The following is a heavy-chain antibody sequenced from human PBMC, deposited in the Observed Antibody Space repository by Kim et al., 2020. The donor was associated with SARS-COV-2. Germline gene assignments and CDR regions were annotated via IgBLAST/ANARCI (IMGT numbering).Heavy chain of an antibody. CDR2: ISYDGSNK. CDR3: AKGRWQLRLGGQYYMDV. Sequence: GGSLRLSCAASGFTFSSYGMHWVRQAPGKGLEWVAVISYDGSNKYYADSVKGRFTISRDNSKNTLYLQMNSLRAEDTAVYYCAKGRWQLRLGGQYYMDV. D-gene: IGHD5-18*01. V-gene: IGHV3-30*18. CDR1: GFTFSSYG. J-gene: IGHJ6*03.